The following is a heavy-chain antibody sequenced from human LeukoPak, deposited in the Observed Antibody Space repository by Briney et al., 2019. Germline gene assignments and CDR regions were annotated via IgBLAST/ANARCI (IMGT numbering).Heavy chain of an antibody. V-gene: IGHV3-66*01. CDR1: GVTFSSYV. J-gene: IGHJ4*02. D-gene: IGHD2-2*01. Sequence: PGGSLRLSCEASGVTFSSYVMSWVRQAPGKGLEWVSVIYSGGSTYYADSVKGRFTISRDNSKNTLYLQMNSLRAEDTAVYYCARDRGFVVVPAAMGYWGQGTLVTVSS. CDR3: ARDRGFVVVPAAMGY. CDR2: IYSGGST.